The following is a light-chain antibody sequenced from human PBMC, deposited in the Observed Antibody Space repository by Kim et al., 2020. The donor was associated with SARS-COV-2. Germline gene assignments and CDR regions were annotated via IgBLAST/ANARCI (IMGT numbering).Light chain of an antibody. CDR2: EVS. CDR3: MHSIQVPWT. Sequence: DIVMTQTPLSLSVAPGQPASISCKSSQGLVHSDGNTYLYWYLQKAGQPPQLLIHEVSKRFSGVPDRFSGSGSGTDFTLKISRVEAEDVCIYYCMHSIQVPWTFGQGTKVDIK. CDR1: QGLVHSDGNTY. J-gene: IGKJ1*01. V-gene: IGKV2D-29*01.